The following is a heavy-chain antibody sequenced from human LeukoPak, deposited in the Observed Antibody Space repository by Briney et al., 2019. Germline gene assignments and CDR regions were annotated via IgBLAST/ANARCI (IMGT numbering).Heavy chain of an antibody. CDR3: AKVEYRYCSSTSSYGFDY. V-gene: IGHV3-30*02. CDR2: IRYDGSNK. Sequence: PGGSLRLSCAASGFTFSSYGMHWVRQAPGKGLEWVAFIRYDGSNKYYADSVKGRFTISRDNSKNTLYLQMNSLRAEDTAVYYCAKVEYRYCSSTSSYGFDYWGQGTLVTVSS. D-gene: IGHD2-2*01. J-gene: IGHJ4*02. CDR1: GFTFSSYG.